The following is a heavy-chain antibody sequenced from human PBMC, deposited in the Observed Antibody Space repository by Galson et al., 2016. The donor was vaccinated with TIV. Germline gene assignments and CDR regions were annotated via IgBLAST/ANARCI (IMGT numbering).Heavy chain of an antibody. D-gene: IGHD5-24*01. V-gene: IGHV4-31*03. CDR3: ARERASGRDGYSYADQ. Sequence: TLSLTCPVSGGSISSLGYYWSWIRQHPGRGLEWIGFIYYRGSANSKPTLKSRCTLAVDTSKNQFSLQLSSVTAADTAIYYCARERASGRDGYSYADQWGQGTLVTVSS. CDR2: IYYRGSA. J-gene: IGHJ4*02. CDR1: GGSISSLGYY.